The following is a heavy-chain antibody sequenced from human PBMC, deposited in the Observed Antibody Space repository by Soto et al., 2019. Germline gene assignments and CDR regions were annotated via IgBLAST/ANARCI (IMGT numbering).Heavy chain of an antibody. J-gene: IGHJ6*03. CDR3: AKDSRGGAYYYYYMDV. V-gene: IGHV3-9*01. CDR2: ISWNSDSI. Sequence: EVQLVESGGGLVQPGRSLRLSCAASGFTFDDYAMHWVRQAPGKGLEWVSGISWNSDSIGYAESVKGRFTISRENAKNSLYLQLNSLRAEDTALYYCAKDSRGGAYYYYYMDVWGKGTTVTVSS. D-gene: IGHD3-10*01. CDR1: GFTFDDYA.